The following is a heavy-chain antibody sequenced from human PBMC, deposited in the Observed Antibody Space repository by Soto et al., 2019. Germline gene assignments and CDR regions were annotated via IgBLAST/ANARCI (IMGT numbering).Heavy chain of an antibody. Sequence: GGSLRLCCGASGVTFSSYGRHWVRQAPGKGLEWVAVIWYDGSNKYYADSVKGRFTISRDNSKNTLYLQMNSLRAEDTAVYYCARDFTVLRYFDWLPSPWFDPWGQGTLVTVSS. D-gene: IGHD3-9*01. J-gene: IGHJ5*02. V-gene: IGHV3-33*01. CDR2: IWYDGSNK. CDR3: ARDFTVLRYFDWLPSPWFDP. CDR1: GVTFSSYG.